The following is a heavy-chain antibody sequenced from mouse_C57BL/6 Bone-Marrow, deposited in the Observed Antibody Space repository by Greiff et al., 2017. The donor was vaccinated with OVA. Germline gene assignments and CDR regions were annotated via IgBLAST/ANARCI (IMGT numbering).Heavy chain of an antibody. V-gene: IGHV1-69*01. CDR1: GYTFTSYW. Sequence: VQLQQPGAELVMPGASVKLSCKASGYTFTSYWMHWVKQRPGQGLEWIGEIDPSDSYPNYNQKFKGKSTLTVDKSSSTAYMQLSSLTSEDSAVYYCARIVDYYGSSYGYVDVWGTGTTVTVSS. CDR3: ARIVDYYGSSYGYVDV. J-gene: IGHJ1*03. CDR2: IDPSDSYP. D-gene: IGHD1-1*01.